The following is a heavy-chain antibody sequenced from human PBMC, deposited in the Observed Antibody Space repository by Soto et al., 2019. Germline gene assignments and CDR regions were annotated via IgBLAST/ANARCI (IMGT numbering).Heavy chain of an antibody. Sequence: EVQLVESGGGLVQPGGSLRLSCAASGFTFSSYWMSWVRQAPGKGLEWVANIKQDGSEKYYVDSVKGRFTISRDNAKKSLYLQMNGLRAEDTAVYYCARGITVTPFDYWGQGTLVTVSS. CDR3: ARGITVTPFDY. CDR2: IKQDGSEK. J-gene: IGHJ4*02. V-gene: IGHV3-7*01. CDR1: GFTFSSYW. D-gene: IGHD4-17*01.